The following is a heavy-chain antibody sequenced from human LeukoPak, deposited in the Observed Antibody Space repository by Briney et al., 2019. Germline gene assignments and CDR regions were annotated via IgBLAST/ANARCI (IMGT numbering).Heavy chain of an antibody. D-gene: IGHD5-18*01. CDR3: ARAPGIQLWKFDY. J-gene: IGHJ4*02. Sequence: GGSLRLSCAASGFTFSSYAMHWVRQAPGKGLEWVAVISYDGSNKYCADSVKGRFTISRDNSKNTLYLQMNSLRAEDTAVYYCARAPGIQLWKFDYWGQGTLVTVSS. V-gene: IGHV3-30-3*01. CDR2: ISYDGSNK. CDR1: GFTFSSYA.